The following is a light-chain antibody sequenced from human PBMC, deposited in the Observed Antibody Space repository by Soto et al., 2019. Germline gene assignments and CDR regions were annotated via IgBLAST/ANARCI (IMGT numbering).Light chain of an antibody. CDR3: QQYDNLSWT. Sequence: VLTQSPDTLSLPPGERATLSRRAGQSISGTFLNWYQQKPGQAPRLLIYRASTRATGTPDRFSGSGSGTDFTLTISRLEPEDFAVYFCQQYDNLSWTVGQGTKVDIK. J-gene: IGKJ1*01. V-gene: IGKV3-20*01. CDR1: QSISGTF. CDR2: RAS.